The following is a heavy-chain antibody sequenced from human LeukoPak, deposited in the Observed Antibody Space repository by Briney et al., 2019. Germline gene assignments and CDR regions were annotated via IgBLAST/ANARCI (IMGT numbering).Heavy chain of an antibody. J-gene: IGHJ4*02. CDR3: AKEGGYGRPFDY. CDR1: GFSFTSYA. D-gene: IGHD5-18*01. V-gene: IGHV3-23*01. Sequence: GGSLRLSCAASGFSFTSYAMAWVRQAPGKGLEWVSAISGSGGSTYYADSVKGWFTISRDNSKNTLYLQMNSLRAEDTAVYYCAKEGGYGRPFDYWGQGTLVTVSS. CDR2: ISGSGGST.